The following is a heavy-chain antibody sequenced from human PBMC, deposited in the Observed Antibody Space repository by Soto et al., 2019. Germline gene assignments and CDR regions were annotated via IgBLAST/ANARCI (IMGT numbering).Heavy chain of an antibody. CDR2: INPSGGST. Sequence: ASVKVSWKTAGYGNTRYYMHWVRQAPGQGLEWMGIINPSGGSTSYAQKFQGRVTMTRDTSKNQFSLKLSSVTAADTAVYYCARDLGDGYHFDYWGQGTLVTVSS. V-gene: IGHV1-46*01. D-gene: IGHD5-12*01. CDR1: GYGNTRYY. J-gene: IGHJ4*02. CDR3: ARDLGDGYHFDY.